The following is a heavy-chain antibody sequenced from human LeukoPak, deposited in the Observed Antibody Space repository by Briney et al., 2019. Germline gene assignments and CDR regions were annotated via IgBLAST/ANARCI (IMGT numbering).Heavy chain of an antibody. Sequence: GGSLRLSCAASGFTFSSYDMHWVRQVTGKGLEWVSGIGKSGHTYYAGSVKGRFTISRENSKNSLYLQMNDLRAGDTAVYYCASGAEGWNYWGQGTLVTVSS. CDR3: ASGAEGWNY. CDR1: GFTFSSYD. J-gene: IGHJ4*02. D-gene: IGHD2-15*01. V-gene: IGHV3-13*01. CDR2: IGKSGHT.